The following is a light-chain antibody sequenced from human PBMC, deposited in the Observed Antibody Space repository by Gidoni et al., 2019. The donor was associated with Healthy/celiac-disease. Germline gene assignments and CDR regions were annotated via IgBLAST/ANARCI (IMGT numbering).Light chain of an antibody. J-gene: IGKJ4*01. CDR1: QSVSSN. CDR3: QQYNNWLALT. Sequence: ASQSVSSNLAWYQQKPGQAPRLLIYGASTRSTGIPARFSGSGSGTEFTLTISSLQSEDFSVYYCQQYNNWLALTFXGXTKVXIK. V-gene: IGKV3-15*01. CDR2: GAS.